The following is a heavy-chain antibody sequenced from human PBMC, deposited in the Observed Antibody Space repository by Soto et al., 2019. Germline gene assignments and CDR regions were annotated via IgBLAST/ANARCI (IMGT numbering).Heavy chain of an antibody. D-gene: IGHD5-18*01. J-gene: IGHJ4*02. Sequence: GASVEVSCKASGGSFSSNPISWVLQAPGQGLEWMAGIIPIFATVHYAQKFQGRVTITADESTSTAHMELTSLRSEDTAVYFCARGGRGYSSAPRYYFDYWGQGTLVTVSS. CDR3: ARGGRGYSSAPRYYFDY. CDR2: IIPIFATV. CDR1: GGSFSSNP. V-gene: IGHV1-69*13.